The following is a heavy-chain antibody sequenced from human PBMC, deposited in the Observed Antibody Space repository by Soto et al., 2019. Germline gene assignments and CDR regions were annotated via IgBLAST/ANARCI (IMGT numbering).Heavy chain of an antibody. J-gene: IGHJ4*02. Sequence: TGGSLRLSCTVSGFAFNNYGINWVRQVPGKGLEWVSSISKSDYTYYSDSVKGRFTISRDNAKNSVSLQMNTLRLEDTAVYYCAREDSIIIPAVSDFWGQGTLVTVSS. V-gene: IGHV3-21*01. CDR2: ISKSDYT. CDR3: AREDSIIIPAVSDF. D-gene: IGHD2-2*01. CDR1: GFAFNNYG.